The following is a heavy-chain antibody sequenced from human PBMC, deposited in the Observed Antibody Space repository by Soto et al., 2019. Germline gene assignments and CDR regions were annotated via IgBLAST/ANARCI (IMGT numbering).Heavy chain of an antibody. CDR3: ARDLWGYCGTDCYPLDV. CDR1: GESISPYY. D-gene: IGHD2-21*02. J-gene: IGHJ6*02. V-gene: IGHV4-59*01. CDR2: IYYSGSP. Sequence: SETLSLTCTVSGESISPYYWTLIRQPPGKGLEWIGHIYYSGSPNYNPSFKSRVTISVDTSKNQFSLKLNSVTAADTAVYYCARDLWGYCGTDCYPLDVWGQGTTVTVSS.